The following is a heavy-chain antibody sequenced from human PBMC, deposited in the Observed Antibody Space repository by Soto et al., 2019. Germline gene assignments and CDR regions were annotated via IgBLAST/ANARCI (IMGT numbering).Heavy chain of an antibody. CDR1: GYTFTGYY. CDR3: ARSAVPFLVVPAARRWFDP. V-gene: IGHV1-2*04. Sequence: GASVKVSCKASGYTFTGYYMHWVRQAPGQGLEWMGWINPNSGGTNYAQKFQGWVTMTRDTSISTAYMELSRLRSDDTAVYYCARSAVPFLVVPAARRWFDPWCQAPLGTVS. J-gene: IGHJ5*02. CDR2: INPNSGGT. D-gene: IGHD2-2*01.